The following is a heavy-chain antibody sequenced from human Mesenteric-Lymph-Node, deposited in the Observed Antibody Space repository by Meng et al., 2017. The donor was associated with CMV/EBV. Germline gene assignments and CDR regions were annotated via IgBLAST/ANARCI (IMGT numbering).Heavy chain of an antibody. CDR1: SISTSNW. J-gene: IGHJ4*02. CDR2: IYHSGST. Sequence: SISTSNWWSWVRQPPGKGLEWIGEIYHSGSTNYNPSLKSRVTISVDKSKNQFSLKLSSVTAADTAVYYCARDGGYCSSTSCYPSGLDYWGQGTLVTAPQ. V-gene: IGHV4-4*02. D-gene: IGHD2-2*01. CDR3: ARDGGYCSSTSCYPSGLDY.